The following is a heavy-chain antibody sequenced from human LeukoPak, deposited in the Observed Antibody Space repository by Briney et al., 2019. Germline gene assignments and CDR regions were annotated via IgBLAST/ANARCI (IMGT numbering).Heavy chain of an antibody. Sequence: GGSLRLSCAASGLTFSSHWMHWVRQAPGKGLVWVSRINSDGSSTSYADSVKGRFTISRDNAKNTLYLQMNSLRAEDTAVYYCARGPYYYGSGSYYNPADPDFDYWGQGTLVTVSS. V-gene: IGHV3-74*01. D-gene: IGHD3-10*01. CDR1: GLTFSSHW. CDR3: ARGPYYYGSGSYYNPADPDFDY. J-gene: IGHJ4*02. CDR2: INSDGSST.